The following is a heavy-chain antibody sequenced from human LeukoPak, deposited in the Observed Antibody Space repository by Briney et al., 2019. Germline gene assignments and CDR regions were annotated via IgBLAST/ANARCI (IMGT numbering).Heavy chain of an antibody. Sequence: PGGSLTLSCAASTFTFGNYWLSWVRQAPGKGLEWVANIKEDGREDYYVDSDKGRFTISRNNTKNSLYLQMNSLRAEDTAVYYCARDPAAWDYWGQGTLVTVSS. V-gene: IGHV3-7*01. J-gene: IGHJ4*02. CDR3: ARDPAAWDY. CDR1: TFTFGNYW. D-gene: IGHD6-13*01. CDR2: IKEDGRED.